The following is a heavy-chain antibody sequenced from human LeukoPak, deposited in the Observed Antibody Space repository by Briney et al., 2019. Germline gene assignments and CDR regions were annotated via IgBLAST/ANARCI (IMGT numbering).Heavy chain of an antibody. CDR2: ISGSGGST. V-gene: IGHV3-23*01. CDR1: GFTFSTYA. J-gene: IGHJ4*01. CDR3: AKDRRNWGSRVDY. D-gene: IGHD7-27*01. Sequence: TGGSLRLSCAASGFTFSTYAMSWVRQAPGKGLEWVSAISGSGGSTYYADSVKGRFTTSRDNSKNTLYLQINSLRAEDTAIYYCAKDRRNWGSRVDYWGQEPWSPSPQ.